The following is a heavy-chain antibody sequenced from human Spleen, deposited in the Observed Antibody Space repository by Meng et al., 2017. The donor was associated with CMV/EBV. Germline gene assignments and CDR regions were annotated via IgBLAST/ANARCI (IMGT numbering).Heavy chain of an antibody. J-gene: IGHJ4*02. CDR2: ILYDGSSK. CDR1: GFTFSDYY. V-gene: IGHV3-30*02. CDR3: AKDPYSTSWYYFDC. D-gene: IGHD6-13*01. Sequence: GGSLRLSCAASGFTFSDYYMNWVRQAPGKGLEWVAFILYDGSSKYYADSVRGRFTISRDNSKDTLYPQMNTLRPEDTAVYYCAKDPYSTSWYYFDCWGQGTLVTVSS.